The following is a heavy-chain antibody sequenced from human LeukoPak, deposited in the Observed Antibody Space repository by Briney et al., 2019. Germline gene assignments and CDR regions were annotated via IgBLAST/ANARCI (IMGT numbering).Heavy chain of an antibody. Sequence: SETLSLTCAVYGGSFSGYYWSWIRQPPGKGLEWMGEINHSGSTNYNPSLKSRVTISVDTSKNQFSLKLSSVTAADTAVYYCARCGPIRGVAPVSHYYYYMDVWGKGTTVTISS. J-gene: IGHJ6*03. D-gene: IGHD3-10*01. CDR3: ARCGPIRGVAPVSHYYYYMDV. CDR2: INHSGST. V-gene: IGHV4-34*01. CDR1: GGSFSGYY.